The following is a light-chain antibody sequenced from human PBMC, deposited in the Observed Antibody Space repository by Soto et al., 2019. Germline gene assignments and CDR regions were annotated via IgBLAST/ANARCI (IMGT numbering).Light chain of an antibody. CDR1: TSNIAGNT. Sequence: QSVLTQPPSLSGTPGQRVTISCSGSTSNIAGNTVHWYQHLPETAPKLLIYIDDQRPSGVPDRFSGSKSGTSASLAISGLQSEDEADYYCATWADSLNAAVFGGGTQLTVL. V-gene: IGLV1-44*01. CDR2: IDD. CDR3: ATWADSLNAAV. J-gene: IGLJ7*01.